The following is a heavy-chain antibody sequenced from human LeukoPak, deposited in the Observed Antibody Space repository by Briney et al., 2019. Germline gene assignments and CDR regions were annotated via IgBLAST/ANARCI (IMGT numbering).Heavy chain of an antibody. V-gene: IGHV1-69*01. J-gene: IGHJ6*03. Sequence: SVKVSCKASGGTFSSYAISWVRQAPGQGLEWMGGIIPIFGTANYAQKFQGRVTITADESTSTAYMELSSLRSEDTAVYYYARGRTYSYGKTYYMDVWGKGTTVTVSS. CDR3: ARGRTYSYGKTYYMDV. D-gene: IGHD5-18*01. CDR1: GGTFSSYA. CDR2: IIPIFGTA.